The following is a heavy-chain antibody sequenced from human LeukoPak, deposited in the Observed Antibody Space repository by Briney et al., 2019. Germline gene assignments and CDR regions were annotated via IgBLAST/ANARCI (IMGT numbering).Heavy chain of an antibody. CDR3: ATERGAAAGPDAFDI. Sequence: GASVKVSCKVSGYTLTELSMHWVRQAPGKGLEWMGGFDPEDGETIYAQKFQGRVTMTEDTSADTAYMELSSLRSEDTAVYYCATERGAAAGPDAFDIWGQGTMVTVSS. V-gene: IGHV1-24*01. D-gene: IGHD6-13*01. J-gene: IGHJ3*02. CDR1: GYTLTELS. CDR2: FDPEDGET.